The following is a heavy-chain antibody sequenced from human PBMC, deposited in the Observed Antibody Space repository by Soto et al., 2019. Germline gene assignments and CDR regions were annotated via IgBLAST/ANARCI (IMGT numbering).Heavy chain of an antibody. Sequence: QVPLVQSGAEVKKPGASVKVPCRAPVYTLTNYGITWGRRPPGQGLGGMGWLGPYNGNTDHAQNFQGRVTMTTDTSTNTAYMELRSLRSDDTALYYCARCYCSVGSCYTCWHFDLWGRGTLVTVSS. CDR1: VYTLTNYG. V-gene: IGHV1-18*01. CDR3: ARCYCSVGSCYTCWHFDL. J-gene: IGHJ2*01. D-gene: IGHD2-15*01. CDR2: LGPYNGNT.